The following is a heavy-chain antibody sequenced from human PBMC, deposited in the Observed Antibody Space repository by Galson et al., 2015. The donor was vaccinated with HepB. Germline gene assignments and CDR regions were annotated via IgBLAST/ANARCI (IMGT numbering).Heavy chain of an antibody. V-gene: IGHV3-73*01. J-gene: IGHJ2*01. Sequence: SLRLSCAASGFTFSGSAMHWVRQASGKGLEWVGRIRSKANSYATAHATSVKGRFTISRDYSKNTASLQINSLKTEDTAVYYCTRLVWYGDYVVDWYFDLWGRGTLVTVSS. CDR3: TRLVWYGDYVVDWYFDL. CDR2: IRSKANSYAT. D-gene: IGHD4-17*01. CDR1: GFTFSGSA.